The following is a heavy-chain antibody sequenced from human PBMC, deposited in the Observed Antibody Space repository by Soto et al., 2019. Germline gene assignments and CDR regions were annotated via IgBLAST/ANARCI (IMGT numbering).Heavy chain of an antibody. Sequence: QEQLVESGGGVAQPGRSLRLSCAASGFTFSDYAMHWVRKAPGKGLEWVAVIWHDGTNKYYADSVKGRFTISRDNSKNTLYLQMNSLRAEDTAVYYCARPALLVTTFDYWGQGTLVTVSS. CDR2: IWHDGTNK. V-gene: IGHV3-33*01. J-gene: IGHJ4*02. CDR1: GFTFSDYA. CDR3: ARPALLVTTFDY. D-gene: IGHD4-17*01.